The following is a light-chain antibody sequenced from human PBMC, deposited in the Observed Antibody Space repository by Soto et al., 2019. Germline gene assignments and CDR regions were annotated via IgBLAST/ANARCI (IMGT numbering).Light chain of an antibody. V-gene: IGLV1-40*01. Sequence: VLTQPPSVSGAPGQRVTISCTGSSSNIGAGYDVHWYQQLPGTAPKLLIYGNSNRPSGVPDRFSGSKSGTSASLAITGLQAEDEADYYCQSYGSSLSGYVFGTGTKLTGL. CDR3: QSYGSSLSGYV. CDR1: SSNIGAGYD. CDR2: GNS. J-gene: IGLJ1*01.